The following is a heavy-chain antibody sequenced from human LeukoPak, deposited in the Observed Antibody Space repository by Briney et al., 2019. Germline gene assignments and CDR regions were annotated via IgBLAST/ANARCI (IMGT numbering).Heavy chain of an antibody. V-gene: IGHV4-34*01. CDR1: GGSFSGYY. Sequence: PSETLSLTCAVYGGSFSGYYWSWIRQPPGKGLEWIGEINHSGGTNYNPSLKSRVTISVDTSKNQISLKLSSVIAADTAVYYCATIAVAGKNDYWGQGTLVTVSS. J-gene: IGHJ4*02. CDR3: ATIAVAGKNDY. D-gene: IGHD6-19*01. CDR2: INHSGGT.